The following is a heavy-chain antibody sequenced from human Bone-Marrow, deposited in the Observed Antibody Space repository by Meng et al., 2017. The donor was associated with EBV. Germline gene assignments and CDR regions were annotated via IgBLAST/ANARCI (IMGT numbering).Heavy chain of an antibody. Sequence: QVQWHESGPSLVSPSGTLSRTCVVSGGSNRSSNWWSWVRQPPGKGLEWIGEIFYGGSTNYNPSLESRVTISVDKSKNQFSLKLSSVTAADTAVYYCAAGFRELVRSRDYWGQGTLVTVSS. V-gene: IGHV4-4*02. J-gene: IGHJ4*02. CDR2: IFYGGST. D-gene: IGHD3-10*01. CDR3: AAGFRELVRSRDY. CDR1: GGSNRSSNW.